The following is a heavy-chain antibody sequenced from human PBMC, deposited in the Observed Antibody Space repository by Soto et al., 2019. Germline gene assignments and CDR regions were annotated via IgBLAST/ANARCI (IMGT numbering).Heavy chain of an antibody. J-gene: IGHJ4*02. CDR2: IIPIFGTA. D-gene: IGHD3-22*01. CDR3: ATFYYDSSGFPRFDY. Sequence: ASVKVSCKASGGTFSSYAISWVRQAPGQGLEWMGGIIPIFGTANYAQKFQGRVTITADESTSTAYMELSSLRSEDTAVYYCATFYYDSSGFPRFDYWGQGTLVTVSS. CDR1: GGTFSSYA. V-gene: IGHV1-69*13.